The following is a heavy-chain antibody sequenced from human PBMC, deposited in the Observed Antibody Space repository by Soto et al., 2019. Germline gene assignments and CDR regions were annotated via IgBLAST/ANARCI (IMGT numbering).Heavy chain of an antibody. CDR3: ARGYCTTTICDPWFDP. V-gene: IGHV5-51*01. CDR1: GYSFTSYW. J-gene: IGHJ5*02. CDR2: IYPGDSDT. Sequence: GESLKISCTGVGYSFTSYWIGWVRQMPGKGLEWMGIIYPGDSDTRYSPSFQGQVTISADKSITTAYLQWSSLKASDTAMYYGARGYCTTTICDPWFDPWGQGTLVTVSS. D-gene: IGHD2-2*01.